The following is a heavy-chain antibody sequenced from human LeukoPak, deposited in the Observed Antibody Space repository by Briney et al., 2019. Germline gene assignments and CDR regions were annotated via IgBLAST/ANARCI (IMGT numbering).Heavy chain of an antibody. CDR2: IYTSGST. J-gene: IGHJ4*02. D-gene: IGHD3-10*01. Sequence: SETLSLTCTVSGGSISSHYWSWIRQPAGKGLEWIGRIYTSGSTNYNPSLKSRVTMSVDTSKNQFSLKLSSVTAADTAVYYCARVFSFPRLGWFGAAEEGVDYWGQGTLVTVSS. CDR3: ARVFSFPRLGWFGAAEEGVDY. V-gene: IGHV4-4*07. CDR1: GGSISSHY.